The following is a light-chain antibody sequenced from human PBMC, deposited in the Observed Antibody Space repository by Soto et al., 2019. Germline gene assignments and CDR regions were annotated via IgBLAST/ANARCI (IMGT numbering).Light chain of an antibody. J-gene: IGKJ1*01. V-gene: IGKV3D-15*01. CDR3: QQYGSSPAGT. Sequence: IVMTQSPATLSVSPGERATLFCRASQSVISNLAWYQQKPRQAPRLLIYGASARAPGLPARFRGSGSRTESTLNITSPGPEDPAGHSCQQYGSSPAGTFGQGNKV. CDR1: QSVISN. CDR2: GAS.